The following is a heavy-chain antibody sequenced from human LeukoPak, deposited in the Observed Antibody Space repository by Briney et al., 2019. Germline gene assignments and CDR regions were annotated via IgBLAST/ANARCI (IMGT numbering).Heavy chain of an antibody. D-gene: IGHD3-22*01. V-gene: IGHV4-30-4*08. CDR3: ARGRHYYDSSGYYWAFDI. J-gene: IGHJ3*02. Sequence: SETLSLTCTVSGGSISSGDYYWSWIRQPPGKGLEWIGYIYYSGSTYYNPSLKSRVTISVDTSKNQFSLKLSSVTAADTAVYYCARGRHYYDSSGYYWAFDIWGQGTMVTVSS. CDR1: GGSISSGDYY. CDR2: IYYSGST.